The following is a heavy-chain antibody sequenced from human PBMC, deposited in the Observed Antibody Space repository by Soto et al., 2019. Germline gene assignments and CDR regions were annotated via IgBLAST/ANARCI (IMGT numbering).Heavy chain of an antibody. CDR3: AKAKAGYSSSWRRYYYYYGMDV. D-gene: IGHD6-13*01. J-gene: IGHJ6*02. Sequence: GGSLRLSCAASGFTFSSYGMHWVRQAPGKXLEWVAVISYDGSNKYYADSVKGRSTISRDNSKNTLYLQMNSLRAEDTAVYYCAKAKAGYSSSWRRYYYYYGMDVWGQGTTVTVSS. CDR2: ISYDGSNK. V-gene: IGHV3-30*18. CDR1: GFTFSSYG.